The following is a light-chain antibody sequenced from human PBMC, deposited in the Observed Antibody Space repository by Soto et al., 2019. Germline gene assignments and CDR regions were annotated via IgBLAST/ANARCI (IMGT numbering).Light chain of an antibody. J-gene: IGKJ1*01. CDR1: QSVSGN. Sequence: EIVMTQSPATLSVSPGERATLSCRASQSVSGNLAWYQQKPGQAPRLLIYGASTRATGIPARFSGSGSGTEYTLTISSLQSEDFAVYYCQQYNNWPPWTFGQGTKVEIK. V-gene: IGKV3-15*01. CDR3: QQYNNWPPWT. CDR2: GAS.